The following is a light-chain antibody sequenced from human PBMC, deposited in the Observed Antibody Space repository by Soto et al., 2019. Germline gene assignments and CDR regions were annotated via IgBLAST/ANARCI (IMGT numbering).Light chain of an antibody. CDR1: QSVLYSSNNKNY. CDR3: QQYYTTPLT. V-gene: IGKV4-1*01. CDR2: WAS. J-gene: IGKJ5*01. Sequence: DIVLTQSPDSLAVSLGERATINCRSSQSVLYSSNNKNYLAWYQQKPGQPPNLLIYWASTRESGVPDRFSGSGSWTDFTLTISSLQAEDVAVYYCQQYYTTPLTFGQGTRLEIK.